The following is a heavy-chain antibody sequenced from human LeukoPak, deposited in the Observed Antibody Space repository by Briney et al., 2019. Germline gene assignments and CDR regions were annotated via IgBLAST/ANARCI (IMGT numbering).Heavy chain of an antibody. J-gene: IGHJ4*02. V-gene: IGHV3-30*04. Sequence: GRSLRLSCAASGFTFSSYAMHWVRQAPGKGLEWVAVISYDGSNKYYADSVKGRFTISRDNSKNTLYLQMNSLRAEDTAVYYCARDSYYCPSANPDYWGQGTLVTVSS. CDR3: ARDSYYCPSANPDY. CDR1: GFTFSSYA. CDR2: ISYDGSNK. D-gene: IGHD3-10*01.